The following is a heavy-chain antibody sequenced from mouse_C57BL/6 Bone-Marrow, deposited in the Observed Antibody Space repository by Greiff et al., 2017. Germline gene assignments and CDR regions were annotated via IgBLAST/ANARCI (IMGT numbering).Heavy chain of an antibody. Sequence: QVQLKESGAELVRPGTSVKVSCKASGYAFTNYLIEWVKQRPGQGLEWIGVINPGCGGTNYNEKFKSKATLTADKSSSTAYMQLSSLTSEDSAVYFCARDDYDGFAYWGQGTLVTVSA. CDR2: INPGCGGT. CDR1: GYAFTNYL. CDR3: ARDDYDGFAY. V-gene: IGHV1-54*01. D-gene: IGHD2-4*01. J-gene: IGHJ3*01.